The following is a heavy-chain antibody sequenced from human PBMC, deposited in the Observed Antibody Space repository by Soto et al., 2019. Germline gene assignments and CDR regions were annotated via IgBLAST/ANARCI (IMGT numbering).Heavy chain of an antibody. D-gene: IGHD1-26*01. CDR1: GYTFTSYD. CDR2: MNPNSGNT. Sequence: VRLLQSGAEVKKPGASVKVSCKASGYTFTSYDINWVRQATGQGLGWMGWMNPNSGNTGYAQKFQGRVTMTRNNSISTAYMELSSLRYEDTAVYYCERAVMSESYPFDYCGQGTLVTVSS. J-gene: IGHJ4*02. V-gene: IGHV1-8*01. CDR3: ERAVMSESYPFDY.